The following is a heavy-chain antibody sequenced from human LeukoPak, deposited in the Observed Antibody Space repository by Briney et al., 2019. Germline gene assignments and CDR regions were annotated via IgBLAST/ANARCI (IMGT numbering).Heavy chain of an antibody. CDR3: AALRGYNYGQYFDY. CDR1: GFTFSSYS. Sequence: GGSLRLSCAASGFTFSSYSMNWVRQAPGKGLEWVSSISSSSSYIYYADSVKGRFTISRDNYKNTLYLQMNSLRAEDTAVYYCAALRGYNYGQYFDYWGQGTLVTVSS. D-gene: IGHD5-18*01. CDR2: ISSSSSYI. V-gene: IGHV3-21*01. J-gene: IGHJ4*02.